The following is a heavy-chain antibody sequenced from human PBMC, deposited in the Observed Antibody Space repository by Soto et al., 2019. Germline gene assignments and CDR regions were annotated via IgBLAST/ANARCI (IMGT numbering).Heavy chain of an antibody. V-gene: IGHV4-59*11. CDR2: VHYSGST. CDR3: ARRDYSTSSLGPFDY. Sequence: SETLSLTCVVSGGPISSHYWSWIRQPPGSGLEWIGFVHYSGSTNYSPSLKSRVTMSLDTSTSQFSLNLTSVTAADTAFYFCARRDYSTSSLGPFDYWGQGILVTVSS. J-gene: IGHJ4*02. D-gene: IGHD6-6*01. CDR1: GGPISSHY.